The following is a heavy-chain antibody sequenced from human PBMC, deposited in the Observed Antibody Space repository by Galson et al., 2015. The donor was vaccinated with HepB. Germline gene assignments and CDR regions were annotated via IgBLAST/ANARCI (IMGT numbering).Heavy chain of an antibody. V-gene: IGHV3-23*01. CDR3: ARDQPPYYYDSSGFYLRH. D-gene: IGHD3-22*01. CDR1: GFTFSDYA. J-gene: IGHJ1*01. Sequence: SLRLSCAASGFTFSDYAMSWVRQAPGKGLEWVSAISGSGRSTYYADSVKGRFTISRDTSRNTVSLQMNGLRADDTAVYYCARDQPPYYYDSSGFYLRHWGQGTRVTVSS. CDR2: ISGSGRST.